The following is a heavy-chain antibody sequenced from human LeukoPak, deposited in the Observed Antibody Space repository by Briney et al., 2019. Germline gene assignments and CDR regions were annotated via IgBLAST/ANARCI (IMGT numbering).Heavy chain of an antibody. V-gene: IGHV1-24*01. J-gene: IGHJ6*02. CDR1: GYTLTELS. CDR2: FDPEDGET. CDR3: ATVPKKFGEFGYYYYGMDV. Sequence: GASVKVSCKVSGYTLTELSMDWVRQAPGKGLEWMGGFDPEDGETIYAQKFQGRVTMTEDTSTDTAYMELSSLRSEDTAVYYCATVPKKFGEFGYYYYGMDVWGQGTTVTVSS. D-gene: IGHD3-10*01.